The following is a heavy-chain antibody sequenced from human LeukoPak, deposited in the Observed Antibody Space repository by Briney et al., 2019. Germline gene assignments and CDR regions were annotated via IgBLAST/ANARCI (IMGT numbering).Heavy chain of an antibody. J-gene: IGHJ4*02. CDR2: ISWNSGSI. D-gene: IGHD6-13*01. V-gene: IGHV3-9*01. Sequence: GGSLRLSCAASGFTFDDYAMHWVRQAPGKGLEWVSGISWNSGSIGYADSVKGRFTISRDNAKNSLYLQMNSLRAEDTAVYYCARDRAAGTPSFDYWGQGTLVTVSS. CDR3: ARDRAAGTPSFDY. CDR1: GFTFDDYA.